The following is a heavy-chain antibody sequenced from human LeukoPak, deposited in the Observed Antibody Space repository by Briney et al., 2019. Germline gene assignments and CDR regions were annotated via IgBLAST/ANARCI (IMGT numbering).Heavy chain of an antibody. V-gene: IGHV3-23*01. Sequence: PGGSLTLFCTASGFTFTSYDMSWVRQAQGKELEWLSTISSSSGSTYYADSVKGRFTISRDKSKNTLFLQMNSLRAEDTAIYYCAKDSIYYYDSSGSYQDHWGQGILVTVSS. CDR1: GFTFTSYD. J-gene: IGHJ4*02. D-gene: IGHD3-22*01. CDR2: ISSSSGST. CDR3: AKDSIYYYDSSGSYQDH.